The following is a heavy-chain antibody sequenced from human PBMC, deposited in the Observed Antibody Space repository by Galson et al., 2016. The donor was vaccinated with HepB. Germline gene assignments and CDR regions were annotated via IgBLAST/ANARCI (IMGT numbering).Heavy chain of an antibody. CDR2: ISSGSAYK. D-gene: IGHD6-13*01. Sequence: SLRLSCAASGFTFNNAWMHWVRQAPGKGLEWVSSISSGSAYKYYADSVKGRFTISRDNAKNSLYLQMNSLRVEDTAVYYCARGGGYSSGWYSFWGRGTLVTVSS. CDR1: GFTFNNAW. J-gene: IGHJ4*02. CDR3: ARGGGYSSGWYSF. V-gene: IGHV3-21*01.